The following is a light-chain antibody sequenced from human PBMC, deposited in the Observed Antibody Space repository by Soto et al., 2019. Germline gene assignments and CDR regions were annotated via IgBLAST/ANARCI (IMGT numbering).Light chain of an antibody. CDR3: SSYTSRSTLV. CDR1: STDVGGYNY. V-gene: IGLV2-14*01. Sequence: QSALTQPASVSGSPGQSITISCTGTSTDVGGYNYVSWYQQHPGKAPKLMIYEVTNRPSGVSNRFSGSKSGNTASLTISGLQAEDEAGYYCSSYTSRSTLVIGGGTKLTVL. CDR2: EVT. J-gene: IGLJ2*01.